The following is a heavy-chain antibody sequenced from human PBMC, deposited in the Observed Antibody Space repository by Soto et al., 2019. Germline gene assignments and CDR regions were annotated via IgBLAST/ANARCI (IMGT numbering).Heavy chain of an antibody. Sequence: SVKVSCKASGGTFSSYAISWVRQAPGQGLEWMGGIIPIFGTANYAQKFQGRVTITADESTSTAYMELSSLRSEDTAVYYCARDAVTTGYGFDIWGQGTMVTVSS. D-gene: IGHD4-4*01. V-gene: IGHV1-69*13. CDR2: IIPIFGTA. CDR3: ARDAVTTGYGFDI. CDR1: GGTFSSYA. J-gene: IGHJ3*02.